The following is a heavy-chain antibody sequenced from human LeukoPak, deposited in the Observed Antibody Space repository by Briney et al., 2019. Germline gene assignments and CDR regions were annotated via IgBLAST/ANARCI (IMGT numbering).Heavy chain of an antibody. CDR1: GGSISSYY. D-gene: IGHD3-22*01. CDR2: IYYSGST. CDR3: ARAQLTYYYDSVFDY. Sequence: KPSETLSLTCTVSGGSISSYYWSWIRQPPGKGLEWIGYIYYSGSTNYNPSLKSRVTISVDTSKNQFSLKLSSVTAADTAVYYCARAQLTYYYDSVFDYWGQGTLVTVSS. J-gene: IGHJ4*02. V-gene: IGHV4-59*08.